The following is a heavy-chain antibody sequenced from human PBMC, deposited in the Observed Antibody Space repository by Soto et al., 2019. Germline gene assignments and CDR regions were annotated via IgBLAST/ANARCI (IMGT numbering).Heavy chain of an antibody. CDR3: ANEYGGADCASDF. CDR1: GFSFSSYA. D-gene: IGHD2-21*02. V-gene: IGHV3-23*01. CDR2: ICAGAGIT. Sequence: GRSLRLSCAASGFSFSSYAMSWVRQPQGKGLEWVSIICAGAGITNYADSVRGRFTIARDRAKNTLYLHMSSLRAEDTAVSYCANEYGGADCASDFRDEGALVTVSS. J-gene: IGHJ4*02.